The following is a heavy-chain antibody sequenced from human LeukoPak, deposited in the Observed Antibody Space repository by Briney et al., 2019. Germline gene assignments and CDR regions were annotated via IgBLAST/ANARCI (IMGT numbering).Heavy chain of an antibody. V-gene: IGHV3-48*03. CDR2: ISSSGSTI. Sequence: PGGSLRLSCAASGFTFSSYEMNWVRQAPGKGLEWVSYISSSGSTIYYAGSVKGRFTISRDNAKNSLYLQMNSLRAEDTAVYYCARFIAAPYYFDYWGRGTLVTVSS. CDR1: GFTFSSYE. J-gene: IGHJ4*02. D-gene: IGHD6-13*01. CDR3: ARFIAAPYYFDY.